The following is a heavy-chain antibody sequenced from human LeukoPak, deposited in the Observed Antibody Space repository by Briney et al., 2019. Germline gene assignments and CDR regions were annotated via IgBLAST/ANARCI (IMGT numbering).Heavy chain of an antibody. Sequence: GGSLRLSCAASGFTFSSYAMSWVRQAPGKGLEWVSAISGSGGSTYYADSVKGRFAISRDNSKNTLYLQMNSLRAEDTAVYYCAKVAGYSSSWYHFDYWGQGTLVTVSS. J-gene: IGHJ4*02. D-gene: IGHD6-13*01. CDR1: GFTFSSYA. V-gene: IGHV3-23*01. CDR3: AKVAGYSSSWYHFDY. CDR2: ISGSGGST.